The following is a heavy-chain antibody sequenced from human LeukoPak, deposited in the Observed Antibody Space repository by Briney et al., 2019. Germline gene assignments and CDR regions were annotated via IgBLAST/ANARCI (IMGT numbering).Heavy chain of an antibody. V-gene: IGHV1-18*04. J-gene: IGHJ4*02. Sequence: GASVKVSCKASGYTFTSYGISWVRQAPGQGLEWMGWISAYNGNTNYAQNLQDRVFMNTDTSTSTAYMEPRSLRSDDTAVYYCARYPLSYSGNWHYYFDYWGQGTLVTVSS. CDR1: GYTFTSYG. CDR2: ISAYNGNT. D-gene: IGHD6-13*01. CDR3: ARYPLSYSGNWHYYFDY.